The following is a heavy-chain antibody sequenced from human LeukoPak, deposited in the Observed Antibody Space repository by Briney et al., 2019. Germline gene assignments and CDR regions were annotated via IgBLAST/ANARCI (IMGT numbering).Heavy chain of an antibody. CDR2: IWYDGSNK. CDR3: ARSSVLGLDY. Sequence: PGGSLRLSCAASGFTFSSYGMHWVRQAPGKGLEWVAVIWYDGSNKYYADSVKGRFTISRDNAKNSLFLQMNSLRAEDTAVYYCARSSVLGLDYWGQGTLVTVSS. CDR1: GFTFSSYG. V-gene: IGHV3-33*01. D-gene: IGHD2-8*01. J-gene: IGHJ4*02.